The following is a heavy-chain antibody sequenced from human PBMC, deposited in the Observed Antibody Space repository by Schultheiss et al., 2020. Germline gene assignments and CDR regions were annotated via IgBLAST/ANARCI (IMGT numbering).Heavy chain of an antibody. CDR3: ARAREGGGWFDP. J-gene: IGHJ5*02. Sequence: SETLSLDCSVSGFSITSSGYYWGWIRQVPGKGLESIGGIIYNGRTFYNPSLRSRVNMSVDTSNNQFSLRLFSVTAADTAVYYCARAREGGGWFDPWGQGTLVNVSS. CDR1: GFSITSSGYY. V-gene: IGHV4-39*01. D-gene: IGHD3-10*01. CDR2: IIYNGRT.